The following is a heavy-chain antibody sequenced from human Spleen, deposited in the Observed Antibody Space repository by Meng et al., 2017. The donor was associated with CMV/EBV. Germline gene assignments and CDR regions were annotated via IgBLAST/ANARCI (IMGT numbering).Heavy chain of an antibody. CDR2: ISKDGSST. CDR1: GFTFRSYW. CDR3: ARDYNWGHEF. D-gene: IGHD1-1*01. V-gene: IGHV3-74*03. Sequence: GESLKISCAASGFTFRSYWMHWVRQVPGKGLVWVSQISKDGSSTTYEDSLKGRFTVSRDNAKNTVYLQMNSLRVEDTAVYYCARDYNWGHEFWGQGTLVTVSS. J-gene: IGHJ4*02.